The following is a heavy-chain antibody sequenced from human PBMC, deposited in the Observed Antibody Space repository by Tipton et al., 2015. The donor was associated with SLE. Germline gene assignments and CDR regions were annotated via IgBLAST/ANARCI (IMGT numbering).Heavy chain of an antibody. CDR1: GFTFSGSS. V-gene: IGHV3-73*01. CDR2: IRDRANNYAT. Sequence: SLRLSCAASGFTFSGSSMRWVRQASGKGLEWVGRIRDRANNYATAYAASLKGRFIISRDDSKNTVYLQMNSLQSEDTAVYYCTRPEYFYDSGKGDYWGQGTLVTVSS. J-gene: IGHJ4*02. CDR3: TRPEYFYDSGKGDY. D-gene: IGHD3-10*01.